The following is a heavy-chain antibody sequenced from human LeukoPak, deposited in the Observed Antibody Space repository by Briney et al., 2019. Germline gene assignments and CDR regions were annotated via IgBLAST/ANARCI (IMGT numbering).Heavy chain of an antibody. V-gene: IGHV4-4*02. CDR3: ASSTPGWYYYDSSGYYPILG. CDR1: GGSISSSNW. J-gene: IGHJ4*02. D-gene: IGHD3-22*01. Sequence: SGTLSLTCAVSGGSISSSNWWSWVRQPPGKGLEWIGEIYHSGSTNYNPSLKSRVTISVDKSKNQFSLKLSSVTAADTAVYYCASSTPGWYYYDSSGYYPILGWGQGTLVTVSS. CDR2: IYHSGST.